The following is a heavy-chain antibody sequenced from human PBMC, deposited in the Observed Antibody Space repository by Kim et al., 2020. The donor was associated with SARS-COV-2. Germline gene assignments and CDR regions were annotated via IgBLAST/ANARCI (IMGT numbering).Heavy chain of an antibody. CDR2: INAGNGNT. CDR3: ARGRVYSSSMYYFDY. CDR1: GYTFTSYA. V-gene: IGHV1-3*01. D-gene: IGHD6-13*01. J-gene: IGHJ4*02. Sequence: ASVKVSCKASGYTFTSYAMHWVRQAPGQRLEWMGWINAGNGNTKYSQKFQGRVTITRDTSASTAYMELSSLRSEDTAVYYCARGRVYSSSMYYFDYWGQGTLVTVSS.